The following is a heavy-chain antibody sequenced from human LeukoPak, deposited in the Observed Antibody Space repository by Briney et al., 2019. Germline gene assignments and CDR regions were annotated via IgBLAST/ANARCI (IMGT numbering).Heavy chain of an antibody. CDR1: GYTFTAYY. V-gene: IGHV1-2*02. Sequence: ASVKVSCKASGYTFTAYYMHWVRQAPGQGLEWMGWINPHSGGTNFAQKFQGRVTMTRDTSITTARMELSRLTSDDTAMYYCAREIPCSSSSCLDYWGQGTLVTVSS. J-gene: IGHJ4*02. CDR2: INPHSGGT. D-gene: IGHD2-2*01. CDR3: AREIPCSSSSCLDY.